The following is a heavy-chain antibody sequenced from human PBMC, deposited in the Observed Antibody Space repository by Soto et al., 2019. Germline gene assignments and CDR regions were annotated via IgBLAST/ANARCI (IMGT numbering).Heavy chain of an antibody. V-gene: IGHV3-64D*06. Sequence: PGGSLRLSCSASGFTFSSYAMHWVRQAPGKGLEYVSAISSNGGSTYYADSVKGRFTISRDNSKNTLYLQMRSLRAEDTAVYYCAKATVSIAVAGPYYYYGMAVRGKGTTVTDSS. CDR1: GFTFSSYA. CDR2: ISSNGGST. D-gene: IGHD6-19*01. CDR3: AKATVSIAVAGPYYYYGMAV. J-gene: IGHJ6*04.